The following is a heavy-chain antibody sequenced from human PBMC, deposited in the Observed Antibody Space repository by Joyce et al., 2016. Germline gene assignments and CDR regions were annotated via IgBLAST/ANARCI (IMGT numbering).Heavy chain of an antibody. V-gene: IGHV1-46*01. CDR2: IKTMSGGT. CDR1: GYTFTGFY. J-gene: IGHJ4*02. D-gene: IGHD6-19*01. CDR3: ARDLTGSGWYYFDH. Sequence: VHLVQSGAEVKEPGASVKVSCKASGYTFTGFYVHWVRQAPGHGLEWMGMIKTMSGGTTYEQKFQGRVTLTRDTADNTHYMELTSLTSDDTAVFYCARDLTGSGWYYFDHWGQGTLVTVSS.